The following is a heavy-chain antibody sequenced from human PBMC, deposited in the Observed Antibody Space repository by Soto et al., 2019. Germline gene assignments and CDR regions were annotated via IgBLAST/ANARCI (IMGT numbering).Heavy chain of an antibody. V-gene: IGHV3-30*03. Sequence: GGSLRLSCAASGFTFSSYGMHWVRQAPGKGLAWVAVISYDGFNKYYGDSVKGRLTISRDNSKNTLYLQMYSRRAEDTAGYFCETGNDTGDRHYHHFSSMEEWDPETTHTVS. D-gene: IGHD2-21*02. CDR1: GFTFSSYG. CDR3: ETGNDTGDRHYHHFSSMEE. J-gene: IGHJ6*02. CDR2: ISYDGFNK.